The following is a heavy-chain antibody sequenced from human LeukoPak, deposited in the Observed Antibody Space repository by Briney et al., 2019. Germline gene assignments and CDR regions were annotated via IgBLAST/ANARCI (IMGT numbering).Heavy chain of an antibody. CDR3: ARDRGILDY. Sequence: PGGSLRLSCVASGFTFSSYEMNWVRQAPGKGLEWVSYISSSGSTMYYADSVKGRFTTSRDNAKNSLYLQMNSLRAEDTAVYYCARDRGILDYWGQGTLVTVSS. V-gene: IGHV3-48*03. CDR2: ISSSGSTM. CDR1: GFTFSSYE. D-gene: IGHD3-16*01. J-gene: IGHJ4*02.